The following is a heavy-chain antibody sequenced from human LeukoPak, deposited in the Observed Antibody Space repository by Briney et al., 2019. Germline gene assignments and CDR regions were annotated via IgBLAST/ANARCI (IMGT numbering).Heavy chain of an antibody. CDR3: ARVSGSGRPYYYYGMDV. CDR1: GGTFSSYA. CDR2: IIPIFGTA. V-gene: IGHV1-69*13. D-gene: IGHD6-19*01. J-gene: IGHJ6*02. Sequence: SVKVSCKASGGTFSSYAISWVRQAPGQGLEWMGGIIPIFGTANYAQKFQGRVTITADESTSTAYMGLSSLRSEDTAVYYCARVSGSGRPYYYYGMDVWGQGTTVTVSS.